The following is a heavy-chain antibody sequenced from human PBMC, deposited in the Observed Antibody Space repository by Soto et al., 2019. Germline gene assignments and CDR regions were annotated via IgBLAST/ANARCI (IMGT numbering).Heavy chain of an antibody. CDR2: ISSSSTI. V-gene: IGHV3-48*01. CDR1: GFTFSSYS. CDR3: ARPDYGSGSYTPDV. J-gene: IGHJ6*02. D-gene: IGHD3-10*01. Sequence: GGPLRLSCAASGFTFSSYSMNWVRQVPGKGQEWVSYISSSSTIYYADSVKGRFTISRDNAKNSLYLQMNSLRAEDTAVYYCARPDYGSGSYTPDVWGQGTTVTVSS.